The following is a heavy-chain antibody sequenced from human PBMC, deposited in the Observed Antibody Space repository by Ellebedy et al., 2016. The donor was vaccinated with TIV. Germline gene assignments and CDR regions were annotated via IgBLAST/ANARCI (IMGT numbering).Heavy chain of an antibody. J-gene: IGHJ6*02. D-gene: IGHD6-19*01. Sequence: GESLKISCKGSRYSFTSYWIGWVRQLPGKGLEWMGIIYPGDSATRYSPSFQGQVTISADKSISTAYLQWSSLKASDTAMYYCARLAAGLYYYYYGMDVWGQGTAVTVSS. CDR3: ARLAAGLYYYYYGMDV. V-gene: IGHV5-51*01. CDR1: RYSFTSYW. CDR2: IYPGDSAT.